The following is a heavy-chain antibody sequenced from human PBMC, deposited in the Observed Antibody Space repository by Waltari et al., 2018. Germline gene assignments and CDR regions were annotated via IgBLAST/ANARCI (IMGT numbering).Heavy chain of an antibody. J-gene: IGHJ4*02. CDR2: ISGGSNYI. D-gene: IGHD2-21*01. CDR1: TVTFSADN. V-gene: IGHV3-21*01. CDR3: ARSHITSSYYLDY. Sequence: EAQLVESGGGLVKPGGSLRLSCAASTVTFSADNMNWVRQAPGKGLEWVSFISGGSNYIYYTDAVKGRFTVSRDNAKKSLYLQLNSLRVEDTAVYFCARSHITSSYYLDYWGQGTLVTVSS.